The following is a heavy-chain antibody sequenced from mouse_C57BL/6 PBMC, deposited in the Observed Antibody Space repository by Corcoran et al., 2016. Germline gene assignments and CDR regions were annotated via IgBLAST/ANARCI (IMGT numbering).Heavy chain of an antibody. Sequence: QVQLQQSGPELVKPGASVKISCKASGYSFTSYYIHWVKQRPGQGLEWIGWIYPGSGNTKYNEKFKGKATLTADTSSSTAYMQLSSLTSEDSAVYYCARDYYGSSYPFDYWGQGTTLTVSS. D-gene: IGHD1-1*01. J-gene: IGHJ2*01. V-gene: IGHV1-66*01. CDR2: IYPGSGNT. CDR3: ARDYYGSSYPFDY. CDR1: GYSFTSYY.